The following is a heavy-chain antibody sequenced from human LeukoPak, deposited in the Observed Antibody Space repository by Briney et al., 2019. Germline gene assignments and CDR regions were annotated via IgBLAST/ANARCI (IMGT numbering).Heavy chain of an antibody. CDR1: GGSFSGYY. Sequence: SETLSLTCAVYGGSFSGYYWSWIRQPPGKGLEWIGEINHSGSTNYNPSLKSRVTISVDTSKNQFSLKLSSVTAADTAAYYCARMGLRYYYYCMDVWGKGTTVTVSS. CDR2: INHSGST. J-gene: IGHJ6*03. D-gene: IGHD5-12*01. CDR3: ARMGLRYYYYCMDV. V-gene: IGHV4-34*01.